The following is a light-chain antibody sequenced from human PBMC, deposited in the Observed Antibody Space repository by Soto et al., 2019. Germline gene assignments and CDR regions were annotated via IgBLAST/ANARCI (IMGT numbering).Light chain of an antibody. Sequence: DSQMPPSPSTLSSAVGDRFPINFRASQSISSWLAWYKQKPGKAPKLLIYDASSLESGVPSRFSGSGSGKEFTITISSLQNDDFENYYCQHYNGFSWTFGHGTKVDIK. CDR1: QSISSW. CDR2: DAS. V-gene: IGKV1-5*01. CDR3: QHYNGFSWT. J-gene: IGKJ1*01.